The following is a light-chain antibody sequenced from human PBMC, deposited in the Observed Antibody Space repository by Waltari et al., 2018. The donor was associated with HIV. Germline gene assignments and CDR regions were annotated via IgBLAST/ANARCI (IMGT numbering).Light chain of an antibody. J-gene: IGKJ4*01. V-gene: IGKV4-1*01. CDR1: QSILYSSNNKNF. Sequence: DIVMTQSPDSLAVSLGERATINCRSSQSILYSSNNKNFLAWYQQKPGQPPTLLIYWAATRESGVPDRFSGSGSGTDFTLTISSLQAEDVAVYYCQQYYTTSPLTFGGGTKVEIK. CDR2: WAA. CDR3: QQYYTTSPLT.